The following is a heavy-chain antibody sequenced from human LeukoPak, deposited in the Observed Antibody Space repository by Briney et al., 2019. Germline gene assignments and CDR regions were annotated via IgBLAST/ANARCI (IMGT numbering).Heavy chain of an antibody. D-gene: IGHD1-26*01. CDR3: AREWASYVAHY. J-gene: IGHJ4*02. Sequence: ASVKVSCKASGYTFTTYGISWVRQAPGQGLEWMGWVNPKTGGTLYAQKFQGRVTMTRDTSISTAYMDLNSLRSDDTAVYYCAREWASYVAHYWGQGSLVTVSS. CDR1: GYTFTTYG. V-gene: IGHV1-2*02. CDR2: VNPKTGGT.